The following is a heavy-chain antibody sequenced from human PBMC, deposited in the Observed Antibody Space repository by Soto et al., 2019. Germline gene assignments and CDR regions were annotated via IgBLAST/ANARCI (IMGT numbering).Heavy chain of an antibody. Sequence: ASVKVSCKASGYTFTSYDINWVRQATGQGLEWMGWMNPNSGNTGYAQKFQGRVTMTRNTSISTAYMELSSLRSEDTAVYYCARGRVTMVRGVYYMDVWGKGTTVTVSS. J-gene: IGHJ6*03. CDR3: ARGRVTMVRGVYYMDV. CDR2: MNPNSGNT. D-gene: IGHD3-10*01. V-gene: IGHV1-8*01. CDR1: GYTFTSYD.